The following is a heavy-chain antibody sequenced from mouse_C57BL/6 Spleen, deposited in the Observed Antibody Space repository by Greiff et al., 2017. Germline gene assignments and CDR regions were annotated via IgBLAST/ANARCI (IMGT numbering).Heavy chain of an antibody. CDR3: ARGGDAMDY. Sequence: QVQLQQSGAELVKPGASVKLSCKASGYAFSSYCMYWVKQTPVQGLEWIGQIYPGAGDTNYNGTFKGKATLTADKSSSTAYMQLSRLTSEDSAVYFCARGGDAMDYWGQGTSVTVSS. CDR2: IYPGAGDT. CDR1: GYAFSSYC. J-gene: IGHJ4*01. V-gene: IGHV1-80*01.